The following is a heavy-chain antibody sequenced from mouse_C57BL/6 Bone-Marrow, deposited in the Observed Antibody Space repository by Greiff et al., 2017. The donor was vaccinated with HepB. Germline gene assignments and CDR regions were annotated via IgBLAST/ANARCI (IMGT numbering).Heavy chain of an antibody. Sequence: QVQLQQPGAELVKPGASVKLSCKASGYTFTSYWMHWVKQRPGQGLEWIGMIHPNSGSTNYNEKVKSKATLTVDNSSSTAYMQLSSLTSEDPAVYYCTTHWVNSFAYWGQGTLVTVSA. CDR2: IHPNSGST. D-gene: IGHD4-1*01. CDR3: TTHWVNSFAY. V-gene: IGHV1-64*01. J-gene: IGHJ3*01. CDR1: GYTFTSYW.